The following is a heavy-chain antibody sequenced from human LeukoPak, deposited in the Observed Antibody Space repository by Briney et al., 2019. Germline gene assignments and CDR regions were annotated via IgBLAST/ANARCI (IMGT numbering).Heavy chain of an antibody. Sequence: KPSETLSLTCTVSGGSISSSSFYWGWIRQPPGKGLEWIGTIFYSGSTYYNPSLRSRVTMSVDTSKNQFSLKLTSVTAADTAVYYCASYLSGEGSFDYWGQGTLVTVSS. CDR1: GGSISSSSFY. J-gene: IGHJ4*02. D-gene: IGHD2/OR15-2a*01. V-gene: IGHV4-39*01. CDR3: ASYLSGEGSFDY. CDR2: IFYSGST.